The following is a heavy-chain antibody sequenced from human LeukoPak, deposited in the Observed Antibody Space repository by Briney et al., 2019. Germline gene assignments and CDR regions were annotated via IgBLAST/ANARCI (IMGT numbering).Heavy chain of an antibody. V-gene: IGHV1-3*01. CDR2: INAGNGNT. CDR1: GYTFTSYA. Sequence: ASVKVSCKASGYTFTSYAMHWVRQAPGQRLEWMGWINAGNGNTKYSQKFQGRVTIPRDTSASTAYMELSSLRSEDTAVYYCARGYDSSGYSNFDYWGQGTLVTVSS. D-gene: IGHD3-22*01. CDR3: ARGYDSSGYSNFDY. J-gene: IGHJ4*02.